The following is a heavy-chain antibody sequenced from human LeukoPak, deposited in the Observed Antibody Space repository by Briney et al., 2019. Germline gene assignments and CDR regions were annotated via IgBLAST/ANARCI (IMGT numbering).Heavy chain of an antibody. CDR2: ISYDGNNT. Sequence: GGSLRLSCAASGFTFSSYAMHWVRQAPGKGLEWVAIISYDGNNTYYADSVKGRFTISRDNSKNTLYLQMNSLRAEDTAVYYCARDVTLGNFDYWGQGILVIVSS. CDR3: ARDVTLGNFDY. J-gene: IGHJ4*02. CDR1: GFTFSSYA. V-gene: IGHV3-30-3*01. D-gene: IGHD3-16*01.